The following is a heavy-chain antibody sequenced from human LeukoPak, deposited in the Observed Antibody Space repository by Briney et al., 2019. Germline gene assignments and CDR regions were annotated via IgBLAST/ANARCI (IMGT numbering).Heavy chain of an antibody. CDR1: GYSFTSYW. CDR3: AREGDGEMATIDNFDY. CDR2: IYPGDSDT. J-gene: IGHJ4*02. Sequence: GASLKISCKGSGYSFTSYWIGWVRQMPGKGLEWMGIIYPGDSDTRYSPSFQGQVTISADKSISTAYLQWSSLKASDTAMYYCAREGDGEMATIDNFDYWGQGTLVTVSS. V-gene: IGHV5-51*01. D-gene: IGHD5-24*01.